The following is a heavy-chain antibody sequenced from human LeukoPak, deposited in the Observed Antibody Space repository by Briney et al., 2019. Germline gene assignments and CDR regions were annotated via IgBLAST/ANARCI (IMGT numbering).Heavy chain of an antibody. CDR1: GGSISSYY. J-gene: IGHJ6*02. CDR2: IYTSGST. V-gene: IGHV4-4*07. CDR3: ARDSPVVVTYYYYGMDV. D-gene: IGHD2-21*02. Sequence: PSETLSLTCTVSGGSISSYYWSWIRQPAGKGLEWIGRIYTSGSTNYNPSLKSRVTMSVDTSKNQFSLKLSSVTAADTAVYYCARDSPVVVTYYYYGMDVWGQGTTVTVSS.